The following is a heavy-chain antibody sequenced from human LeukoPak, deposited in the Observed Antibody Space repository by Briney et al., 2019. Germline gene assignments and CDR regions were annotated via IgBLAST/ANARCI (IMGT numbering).Heavy chain of an antibody. CDR2: VYYSGST. J-gene: IGHJ4*02. D-gene: IGHD3-9*01. CDR1: GGSVSDTTYY. Sequence: SETLSLTCAVSGGSVSDTTYYWGWICQPPGKGLEWIGNVYYSGSTYYNPSLRSRVTLSVDTSKNQFSLKMSSATAADTAVYYCARLRKGRYFDYIFDFWGQGSLVTVSS. V-gene: IGHV4-39*01. CDR3: ARLRKGRYFDYIFDF.